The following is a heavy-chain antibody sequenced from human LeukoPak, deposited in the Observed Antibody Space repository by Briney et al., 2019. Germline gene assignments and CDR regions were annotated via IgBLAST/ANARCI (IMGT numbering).Heavy chain of an antibody. CDR1: GFTFSSYW. V-gene: IGHV3-74*01. CDR2: INCDGSST. Sequence: GGSLRLSCAASGFTFSSYWMHWVRQAPGKGLVWVSRINCDGSSTSYADSVKGRFTISRDNAKNTLYLQMNSLRAEDTAVYYCARSPSGYSGWGYFDYWGQGTLVTVSS. D-gene: IGHD3-3*01. CDR3: ARSPSGYSGWGYFDY. J-gene: IGHJ4*02.